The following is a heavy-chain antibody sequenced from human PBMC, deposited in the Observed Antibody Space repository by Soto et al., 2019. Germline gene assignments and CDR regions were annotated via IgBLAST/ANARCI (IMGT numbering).Heavy chain of an antibody. CDR1: GFTFSSYA. CDR3: ASRTSIAVAGWYFDL. Sequence: PGGSLRLSCAASGFTFSSYAMSWVRQAPGKGLEWVSAISGSGGSTYYADSVKGRFTISRDNSKNTLYLQMNSLRAEDTAVYYCASRTSIAVAGWYFDLWGRGTLVTVSS. V-gene: IGHV3-23*01. D-gene: IGHD6-19*01. J-gene: IGHJ2*01. CDR2: ISGSGGST.